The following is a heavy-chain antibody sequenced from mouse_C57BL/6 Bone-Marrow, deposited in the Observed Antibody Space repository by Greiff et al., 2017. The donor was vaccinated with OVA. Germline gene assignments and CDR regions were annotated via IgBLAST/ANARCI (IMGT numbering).Heavy chain of an antibody. Sequence: QVQLQQPGAELVMPGASVKLSCKASGYTFTSYWMHWVKQRPGQGLEWIGEIDPSDSYTNYNQKFKGKSTLTVDKSSSTAYMQLSSLTSEDSAVYYCAREGLGYAMDDWGQGTSVTVSS. V-gene: IGHV1-69*01. J-gene: IGHJ4*01. CDR2: IDPSDSYT. CDR3: AREGLGYAMDD. D-gene: IGHD2-10*02. CDR1: GYTFTSYW.